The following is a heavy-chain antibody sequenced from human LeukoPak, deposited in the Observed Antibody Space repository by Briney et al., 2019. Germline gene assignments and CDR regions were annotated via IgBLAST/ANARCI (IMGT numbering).Heavy chain of an antibody. Sequence: ASETLSLTCAVYGGSFSGYYWNWIRQPPGKGLEWIGEINHSGSTNYNPSLKSRVTISVDTSKNQFSLKLSSVTAADTAVYYCARGSYYDILTGYYNDTHAYFDYWGQGTLVTVSS. V-gene: IGHV4-34*01. J-gene: IGHJ4*02. CDR2: INHSGST. CDR1: GGSFSGYY. CDR3: ARGSYYDILTGYYNDTHAYFDY. D-gene: IGHD3-9*01.